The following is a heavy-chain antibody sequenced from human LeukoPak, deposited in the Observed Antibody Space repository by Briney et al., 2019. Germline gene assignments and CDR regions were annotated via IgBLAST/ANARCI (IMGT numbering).Heavy chain of an antibody. CDR2: ISGSGGST. V-gene: IGHV3-23*01. CDR1: GFTFSRYA. D-gene: IGHD5-24*01. Sequence: GGSLRLSCAASGFTFSRYAMTWVRQAPGKGLEWVSAISGSGGSTYYADSVKGRFTISRDNSKNTLYLQINGLRAKDTDVYYCPKDPRDGCNFPIWFEPWGQGTLVTVSP. CDR3: PKDPRDGCNFPIWFEP. J-gene: IGHJ5*02.